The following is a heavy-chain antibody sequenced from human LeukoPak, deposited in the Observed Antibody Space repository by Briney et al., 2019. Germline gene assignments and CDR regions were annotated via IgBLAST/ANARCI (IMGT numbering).Heavy chain of an antibody. Sequence: GASVKVSCKASGGTFSGYAISWVRQAPGQGLEWMGGIIPIFGTANYAQKFQGRVTMTTDTSTSTAYMELRSLRSDDTAVYYCAREPSESFIDYWGQGTLVTVSS. J-gene: IGHJ4*02. CDR3: AREPSESFIDY. CDR2: IIPIFGTA. CDR1: GGTFSGYA. D-gene: IGHD1-26*01. V-gene: IGHV1-69*05.